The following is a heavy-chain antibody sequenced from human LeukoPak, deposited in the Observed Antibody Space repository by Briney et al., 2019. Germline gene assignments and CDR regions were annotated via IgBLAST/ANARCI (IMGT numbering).Heavy chain of an antibody. D-gene: IGHD2-2*01. Sequence: GGSLRLSCVASGSTFGSHTLNWVRQAPGKGLEWISYISNTGGVVYYADSVKGRFTIFRDNAKNSLYLQMNSLRAEDTAVYYCARNLPAADYWGQGTLVTVSS. CDR1: GSTFGSHT. V-gene: IGHV3-48*04. J-gene: IGHJ4*02. CDR3: ARNLPAADY. CDR2: ISNTGGVV.